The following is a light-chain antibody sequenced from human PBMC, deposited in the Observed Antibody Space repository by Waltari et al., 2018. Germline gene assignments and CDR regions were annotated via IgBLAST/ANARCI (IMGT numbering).Light chain of an antibody. CDR2: EVT. Sequence: QSALTQPASVSGSPGQSITISCTGTSNDVGGYNLVSWYPQHPGKAPKLMLYEVTKRPSGVSNRFSGSKSGNTASLTISGLQAEDEADYYCCSYAGTFTYVLFGGGTKLTVL. V-gene: IGLV2-23*02. CDR1: SNDVGGYNL. J-gene: IGLJ2*01. CDR3: CSYAGTFTYVL.